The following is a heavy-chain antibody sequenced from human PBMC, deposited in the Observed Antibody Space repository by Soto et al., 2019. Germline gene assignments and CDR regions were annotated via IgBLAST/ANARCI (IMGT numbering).Heavy chain of an antibody. CDR1: VFTSSG. CDR3: AREGILGLFDAYDL. D-gene: IGHD3-3*01. CDR2: LRTHNGNT. Sequence: QDQLVQSGAEVKKPGASVKVSFKASVFTSSGISWVRQATRQRLEWLGWLRTHNGNTIDAQKFQGRVIMTMDTSTTTVYMELGSLRPDDTAVYLCAREGILGLFDAYDLWGQGTMVTVSS. V-gene: IGHV1-18*04. J-gene: IGHJ3*01.